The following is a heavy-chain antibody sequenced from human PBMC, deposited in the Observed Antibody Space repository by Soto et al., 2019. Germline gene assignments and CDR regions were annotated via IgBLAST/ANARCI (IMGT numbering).Heavy chain of an antibody. CDR1: GYTFTSYA. CDR3: ARLELGAFEGYYYLGMDV. Sequence: TSVKLCWEASGYTFTSYARCWVRQAPGQRLEWMGWINAGNGNTKYSQKFQGRVTITRDTSASTAYMELSSLRSEDTAVYYCARLELGAFEGYYYLGMDVWGQGTTVTVSS. J-gene: IGHJ6*02. V-gene: IGHV1-3*01. CDR2: INAGNGNT. D-gene: IGHD1-26*01.